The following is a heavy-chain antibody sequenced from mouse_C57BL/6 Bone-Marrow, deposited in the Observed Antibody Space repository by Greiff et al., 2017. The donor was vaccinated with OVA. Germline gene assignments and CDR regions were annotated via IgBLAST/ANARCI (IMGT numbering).Heavy chain of an antibody. CDR2: IDPSDSYT. CDR3: AGGGDYEAWFAY. Sequence: QVQLQQPGAELVKPGASVKLSCKASGFTFTSYWMQWVKQRPGQGLEWIGEIDPSDSYTNYDHKVKGKATLTVDTSSSTAYMQLSSLTSEDSAVYYCAGGGDYEAWFAYWGQGTLVTVSA. D-gene: IGHD2-4*01. V-gene: IGHV1-50*01. J-gene: IGHJ3*01. CDR1: GFTFTSYW.